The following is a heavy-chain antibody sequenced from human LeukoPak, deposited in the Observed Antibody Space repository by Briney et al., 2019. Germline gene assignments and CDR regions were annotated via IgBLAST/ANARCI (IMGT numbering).Heavy chain of an antibody. CDR2: ITSGSSYI. CDR1: GFTVSSYS. CDR3: TRDLNIVVPTATMRAYFYMDV. V-gene: IGHV3-21*01. D-gene: IGHD2-2*01. J-gene: IGHJ6*03. Sequence: PGGSLRLSCAASGFTVSSYSMNWVRQAPGKGLEWVSSITSGSSYIYYADSVKGRFTIFRDNARNSLYLQMNSLRAEDTAVYYCTRDLNIVVPTATMRAYFYMDVWGKGTTVTVSS.